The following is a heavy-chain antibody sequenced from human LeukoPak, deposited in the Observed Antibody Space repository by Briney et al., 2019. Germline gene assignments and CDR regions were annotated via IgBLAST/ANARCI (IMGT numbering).Heavy chain of an antibody. D-gene: IGHD3-10*01. CDR2: IWYDGSNK. J-gene: IGHJ4*02. CDR1: GFTFSSYG. CDR3: VKEDEVRTFDY. Sequence: PGRSLRLSCAASGFTFSSYGMHWVRQAPGKGLEWVAVIWYDGSNKYYADSVKGRFTISRDNSRSTLYLQMNSLRAEDTAVYYCVKEDEVRTFDYWGQGTLVTVSS. V-gene: IGHV3-33*06.